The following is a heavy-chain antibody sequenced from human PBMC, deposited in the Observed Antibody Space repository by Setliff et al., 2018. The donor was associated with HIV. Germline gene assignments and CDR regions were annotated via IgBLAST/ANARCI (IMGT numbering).Heavy chain of an antibody. D-gene: IGHD5-18*01. CDR1: GYSFTSYG. CDR2: ISAHNGNT. CDR3: AKGGDRAMINFDH. J-gene: IGHJ4*02. Sequence: ASVKVSCKASGYSFTSYGISWVRQAPGQGLEWMGWISAHNGNTNYAQKVQDRVTMTTDESTSTSSMELSSLTSEDTAVYYCAKGGDRAMINFDHWGQGTLVTVSS. V-gene: IGHV1-18*01.